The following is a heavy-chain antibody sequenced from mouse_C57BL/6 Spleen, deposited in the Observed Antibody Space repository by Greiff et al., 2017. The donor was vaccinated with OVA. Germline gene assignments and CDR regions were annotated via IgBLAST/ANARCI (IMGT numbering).Heavy chain of an antibody. CDR3: ARQNGLYYFDY. J-gene: IGHJ2*01. Sequence: EVQLVESGGGLVQPGGSLKLSCAASGFTFSDYYMYWVRQTPEKRLEWVAYISNGGGSTYYPDTVKGRFTISRDNAKNTLYLQMSRLKSEDTTMEYCARQNGLYYFDYWGQGTTLTVSS. CDR2: ISNGGGST. D-gene: IGHD6-2*01. CDR1: GFTFSDYY. V-gene: IGHV5-12*01.